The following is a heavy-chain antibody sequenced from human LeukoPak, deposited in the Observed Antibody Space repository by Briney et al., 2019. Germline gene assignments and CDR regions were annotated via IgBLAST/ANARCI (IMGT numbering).Heavy chain of an antibody. D-gene: IGHD3-22*01. CDR2: INTNTGNP. CDR3: ARGDYETHGYQTR. CDR1: GYIFTSYV. V-gene: IGHV7-4-1*02. J-gene: IGHJ4*02. Sequence: ASVKVSCKDSGYIFTSYVLHWVRQAPGQRLEWMGWINTNTGNPTYAQGFTGRFVFSLDTSVSTAYLQISSLKADDTAMYYCARGDYETHGYQTRWGQGTLVTVSS.